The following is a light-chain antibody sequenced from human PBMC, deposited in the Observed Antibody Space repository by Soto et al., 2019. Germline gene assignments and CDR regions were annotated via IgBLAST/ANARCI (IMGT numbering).Light chain of an antibody. CDR3: SSYTTSSTLEGV. V-gene: IGLV2-14*01. CDR1: SSDVGGYSR. J-gene: IGLJ1*01. Sequence: QSALTQPASVSGSPGQSITISCTGTSSDVGGYSRVSWYQQHPGKAPKLMIYDVTIRPSGVSNRFSGSKSGNTASLTISGLQAEDEAEYYCSSYTTSSTLEGVFGTGTKVTVL. CDR2: DVT.